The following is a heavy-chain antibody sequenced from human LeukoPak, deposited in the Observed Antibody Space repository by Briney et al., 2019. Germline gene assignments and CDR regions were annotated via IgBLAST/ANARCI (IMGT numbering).Heavy chain of an antibody. V-gene: IGHV3-30*18. CDR1: GFTFSSYG. CDR2: ISYDGSNK. CDR3: AKDRVAAAGHYYYGMDV. D-gene: IGHD6-13*01. Sequence: GGSLRLSCAASGFTFSSYGMHWVRQAPGKGLEGVAVISYDGSNKYYADSVKGRFAISRDNSKNTLYLQMNSLRAEDTAVYYCAKDRVAAAGHYYYGMDVWGQGTTVTVSS. J-gene: IGHJ6*02.